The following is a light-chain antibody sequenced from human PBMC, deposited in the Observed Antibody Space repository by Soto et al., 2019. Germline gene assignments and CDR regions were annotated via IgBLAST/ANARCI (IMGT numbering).Light chain of an antibody. CDR3: QQYNSYS. V-gene: IGKV1-5*01. CDR2: HAS. Sequence: IQITPSPSTLPASVGDRGTIPCRTSKSISNWLAWYQQTPGTAPKLLIYHASTLESGVPTRFSGSGSGTEFTLTISRLQPDDFATYYCQQYNSYSFGQRTKVDNK. CDR1: KSISNW. J-gene: IGKJ1*01.